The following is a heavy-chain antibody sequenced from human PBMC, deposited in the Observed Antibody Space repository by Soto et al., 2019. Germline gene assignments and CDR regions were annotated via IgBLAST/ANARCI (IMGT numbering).Heavy chain of an antibody. D-gene: IGHD1-1*01. V-gene: IGHV1-69*13. J-gene: IGHJ6*02. Sequence: ASVKVSCKASGGRFTTYAFNWMRQAPGQGLEWLGGVITFFGAAMYAQKFQGRVTITADELTTTAYMELSGLRSEDTAVYYCARGGKERFRGSGMDVWGQGTTVTVSS. CDR1: GGRFTTYA. CDR3: ARGGKERFRGSGMDV. CDR2: VITFFGAA.